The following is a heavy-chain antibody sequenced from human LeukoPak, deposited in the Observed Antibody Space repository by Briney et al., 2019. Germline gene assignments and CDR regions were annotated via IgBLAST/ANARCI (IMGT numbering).Heavy chain of an antibody. V-gene: IGHV3-21*01. CDR2: ISTRIDYM. CDR1: GFPFSSYS. Sequence: GGSLRLSCAASGFPFSSYSMNWVRRAPGRGLEWVSSISTRIDYMYYADSVKGRFTISRDNAKNSLYLQMNSLRAEDTVVYYCARAIFSRGWYLVDYWGQGTLVTVSS. J-gene: IGHJ4*02. D-gene: IGHD6-19*01. CDR3: ARAIFSRGWYLVDY.